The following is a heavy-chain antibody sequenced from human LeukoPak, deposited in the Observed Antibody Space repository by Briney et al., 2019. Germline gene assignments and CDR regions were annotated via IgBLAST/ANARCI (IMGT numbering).Heavy chain of an antibody. D-gene: IGHD4-17*01. CDR3: ARRPYGDYEDDNWFDP. J-gene: IGHJ5*02. Sequence: GASVKVSCKASGYTFTSYYMHWVRQAPGQGLEWMGIINPSGGSTSYAQKFQGRVTMTRDTSTSTVYMELSSLRSEDTAVYYCARRPYGDYEDDNWFDPWGQGTLVTVSS. CDR1: GYTFTSYY. V-gene: IGHV1-46*01. CDR2: INPSGGST.